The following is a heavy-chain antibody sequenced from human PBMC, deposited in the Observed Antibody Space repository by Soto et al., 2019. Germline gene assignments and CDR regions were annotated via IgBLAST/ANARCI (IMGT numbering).Heavy chain of an antibody. Sequence: GGSLRLSCEASGFIFTTNSMNWVRQVPGKGLQWLSSISSSGTFKSYGDSVKGRFTISRDNAKNSLFLQMNDLSGEDTGLYYCARDPPHGGTSSWDADSWGPGTLVTVSS. CDR2: ISSSGTFK. D-gene: IGHD2-15*01. CDR1: GFIFTTNS. V-gene: IGHV3-21*01. CDR3: ARDPPHGGTSSWDADS. J-gene: IGHJ4*02.